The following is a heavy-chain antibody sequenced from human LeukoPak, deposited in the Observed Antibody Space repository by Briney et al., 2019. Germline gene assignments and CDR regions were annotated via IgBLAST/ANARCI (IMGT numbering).Heavy chain of an antibody. CDR2: ISAHDGNT. CDR1: AYTFTNFG. J-gene: IGHJ5*02. D-gene: IGHD3-16*01. CDR3: AKDPTFRSLQPKLNWFDP. Sequence: ASVKVSCKASAYTFTNFGITWVRQAPGQGLEWMGWISAHDGNTNYSQKFQGRVTMTTDTSTSTAYMELRSLRSDDTAVYYCAKDPTFRSLQPKLNWFDPWGQGTLVTVSS. V-gene: IGHV1-18*01.